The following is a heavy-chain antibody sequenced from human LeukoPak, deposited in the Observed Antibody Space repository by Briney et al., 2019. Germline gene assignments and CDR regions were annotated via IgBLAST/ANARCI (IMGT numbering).Heavy chain of an antibody. Sequence: ASVKVSCKASGYTFTGYYMHWVRQAPGQGLEWMGWINPNSGGTNYAQKFQGRVTMTRDTSISTAYMELSRLRSDDTAVYYCARVRGSGSHVPFDYWGQGTLVTVSS. CDR2: INPNSGGT. D-gene: IGHD3-10*01. V-gene: IGHV1-2*02. CDR1: GYTFTGYY. CDR3: ARVRGSGSHVPFDY. J-gene: IGHJ4*02.